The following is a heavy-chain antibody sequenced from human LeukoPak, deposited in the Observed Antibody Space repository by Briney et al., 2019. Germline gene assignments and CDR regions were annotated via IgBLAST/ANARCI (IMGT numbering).Heavy chain of an antibody. CDR1: GGSISSYY. CDR2: IYYSGST. Sequence: SETLSLTCTVSGGSISSYYWSWIRQPPGKGLEWTGYIYYSGSTNYNPSLKSRVTISVDTSKNQFSLKLSSVTAADTAVYYCARGPILTGYWYYFDYWGQGTLVTVSS. CDR3: ARGPILTGYWYYFDY. D-gene: IGHD3-9*01. J-gene: IGHJ4*02. V-gene: IGHV4-59*01.